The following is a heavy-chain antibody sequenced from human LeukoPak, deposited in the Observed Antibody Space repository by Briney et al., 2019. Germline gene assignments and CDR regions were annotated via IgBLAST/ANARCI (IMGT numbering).Heavy chain of an antibody. CDR1: GGSISSYY. CDR3: ARQSYGDYFDY. Sequence: LSETLSLTCTVSGGSISSYYWSWIRQPPGKGLEWIGYIYYRGSASYNPSLKSRVTILVDTSKNQFSLKLSSVTAADTAVYYCARQSYGDYFDYWGQGTLVTVSS. J-gene: IGHJ4*02. CDR2: IYYRGSA. D-gene: IGHD4-17*01. V-gene: IGHV4-59*08.